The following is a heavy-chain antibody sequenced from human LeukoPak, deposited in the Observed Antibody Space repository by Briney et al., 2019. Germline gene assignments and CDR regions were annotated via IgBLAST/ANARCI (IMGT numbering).Heavy chain of an antibody. V-gene: IGHV3-49*03. CDR3: SSGSGWLSVY. J-gene: IGHJ4*02. CDR2: ISGGTT. D-gene: IGHD6-19*01. CDR1: GFTFGDYL. Sequence: GGSLRLSCTASGFTFGDYLMSWFRQAPGKGLEWIGFISGGTTEYAASVKGRFTISRDDSTSIAYLQMNSLTTEDTAVYYCSSGSGWLSVYWGQGTLVTVSS.